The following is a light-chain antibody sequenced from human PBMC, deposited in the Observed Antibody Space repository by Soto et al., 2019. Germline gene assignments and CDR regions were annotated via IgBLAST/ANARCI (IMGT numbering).Light chain of an antibody. CDR2: SSS. CDR1: QTISNF. Sequence: DTQLTQSPSSLSASVGDRVTITCRASQTISNFLNWYQGKPGKPPKLLIYSSSTLQSGVPSRFSGSGSGTDFTLTINGLQPEDFASYWCQQSYNTLRTFGPGTKVDIK. V-gene: IGKV1-39*01. CDR3: QQSYNTLRT. J-gene: IGKJ1*01.